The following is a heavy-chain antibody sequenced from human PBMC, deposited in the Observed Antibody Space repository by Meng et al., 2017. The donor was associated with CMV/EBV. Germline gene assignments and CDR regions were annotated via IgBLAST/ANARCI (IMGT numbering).Heavy chain of an antibody. J-gene: IGHJ4*02. V-gene: IGHV3-7*01. Sequence: GESLKISCAASGFTFSSYWMSWVRQAPGKGLEWVTNIKQDGSEKYYVDSVKGRFTISRDNAKNSLYLQMNSLRAEDTAVYYCARDVDYYYDSSGFDYWGQGTLVTVSS. CDR3: ARDVDYYYDSSGFDY. CDR1: GFTFSSYW. CDR2: IKQDGSEK. D-gene: IGHD3-22*01.